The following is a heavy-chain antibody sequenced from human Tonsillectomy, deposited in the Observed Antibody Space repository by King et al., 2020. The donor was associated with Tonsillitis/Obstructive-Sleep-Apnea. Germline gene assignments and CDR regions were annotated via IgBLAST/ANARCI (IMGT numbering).Heavy chain of an antibody. CDR2: IYSSGST. D-gene: IGHD3-22*01. CDR1: GGSISIGVYY. CDR3: ARVRSSHDSSGYRKSSLIDF. J-gene: IGHJ4*02. Sequence: QLQESGPGLVKPSQTLSLTCSVSGGSISIGVYYWGWIRQYPGKGLEWIGYIYSSGSTYPTPALKSRVTISLDPSKNQFSLKLSSVTPADTAVYHCARVRSSHDSSGYRKSSLIDFWGQGPLVTVSS. V-gene: IGHV4-31*03.